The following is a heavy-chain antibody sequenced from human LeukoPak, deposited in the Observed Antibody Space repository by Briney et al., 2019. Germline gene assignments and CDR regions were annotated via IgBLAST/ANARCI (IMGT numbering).Heavy chain of an antibody. CDR2: ISGNGRNT. D-gene: IGHD1-26*01. CDR1: GFTFSSYV. V-gene: IGHV3-23*01. CDR3: AKVGATHYFDY. Sequence: PGGSLRLSCAASGFTFSSYVMSWVRQAPGKGLEWVSTISGNGRNTYYADSVKGRFTISGDNSKNTLYLQMNSLRAEDTAVYYCAKVGATHYFDYWGQGTLVTVSS. J-gene: IGHJ4*02.